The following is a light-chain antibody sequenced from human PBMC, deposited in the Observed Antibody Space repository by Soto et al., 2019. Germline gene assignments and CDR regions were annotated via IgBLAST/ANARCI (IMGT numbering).Light chain of an antibody. J-gene: IGKJ1*01. V-gene: IGKV1-39*01. CDR2: VAS. CDR3: QQSYSSPWT. CDR1: QSIGKS. Sequence: MRQSPSSLSASVGDSVTITCRASQSIGKSLNWYQQKPGQAPKLLIYVASTLQSGVPSRFSGSGSGTHFALSISSLQAEDLATYYCQQSYSSPWTFGQGTKVEIK.